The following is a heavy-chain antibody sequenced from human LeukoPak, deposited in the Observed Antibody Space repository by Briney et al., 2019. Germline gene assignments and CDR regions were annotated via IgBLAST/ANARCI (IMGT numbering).Heavy chain of an antibody. J-gene: IGHJ3*02. CDR1: GDSISTSNSY. D-gene: IGHD1-1*01. Sequence: PSETLSLTCTVSGDSISTSNSYWGWIRQPPGKGLEWIGSIYYSGSTYYNPSLKSRVTISVDTSKNQFSLKLSSVTAADTAVYYCARQGTTGTTYGAFDIWGQGTMVTVSS. CDR3: ARQGTTGTTYGAFDI. CDR2: IYYSGST. V-gene: IGHV4-39*01.